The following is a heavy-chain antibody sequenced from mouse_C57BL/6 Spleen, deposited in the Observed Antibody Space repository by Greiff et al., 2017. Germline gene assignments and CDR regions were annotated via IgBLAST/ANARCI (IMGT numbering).Heavy chain of an antibody. CDR2: IDPEDGDT. Sequence: EVQLQQSGAELVRPGASVKLSCTASGFNIKDYYMHWVKQRPEQGLEWIGWIDPEDGDTEYASKFQGTATITADTSSNTAYLQLSSLTSGDTAVYYGTMVSTSVYYAMDYWGQGTSVTVSS. V-gene: IGHV14-4*01. D-gene: IGHD2-2*01. CDR1: GFNIKDYY. CDR3: TMVSTSVYYAMDY. J-gene: IGHJ4*01.